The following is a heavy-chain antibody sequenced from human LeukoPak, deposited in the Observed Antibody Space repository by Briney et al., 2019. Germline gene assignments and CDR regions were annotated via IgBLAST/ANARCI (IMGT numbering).Heavy chain of an antibody. CDR2: INNSSSYI. Sequence: GGSLRLSCAGSGFTFSDYSMNWVRQTPGKRLEWVSSINNSSSYIYYADSVKGRFTISRDNAKNSLYLQMNSLRIEDTALYYCAKGRHDYGDTFETWGQGTLVTVSS. V-gene: IGHV3-21*04. CDR1: GFTFSDYS. D-gene: IGHD4-17*01. J-gene: IGHJ4*02. CDR3: AKGRHDYGDTFET.